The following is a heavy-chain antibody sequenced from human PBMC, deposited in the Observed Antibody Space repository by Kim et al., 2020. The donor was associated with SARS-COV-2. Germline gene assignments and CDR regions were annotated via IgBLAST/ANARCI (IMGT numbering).Heavy chain of an antibody. CDR1: GFPFGNYW. J-gene: IGHJ4*02. V-gene: IGHV3-7*01. CDR2: IKQDGTEK. Sequence: GGSLRLSCAASGFPFGNYWMNWVRQAPGKGLEWVANIKQDGTEKYYVDSVKGRFSISRDNAKNSLYLQMNSLRVEDTAVYYCADGERHFDYWGQGIPVTVSS. D-gene: IGHD4-17*01. CDR3: ADGERHFDY.